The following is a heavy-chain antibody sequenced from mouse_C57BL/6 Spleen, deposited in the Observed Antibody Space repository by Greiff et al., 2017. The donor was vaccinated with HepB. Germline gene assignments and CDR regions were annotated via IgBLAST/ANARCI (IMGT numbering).Heavy chain of an antibody. Sequence: EVQLVESGGGLVKPGGSLKLSCAASGFTFSDYGMHWVRQAPEKGLEWVAYISSGSSTIYYADTVKGRFTISRDNAKNTLFLQMTSLRSEDTAMYYCARPQSSYDYYAMDYWGQGTSVTVSS. D-gene: IGHD6-5*01. J-gene: IGHJ4*01. V-gene: IGHV5-17*01. CDR2: ISSGSSTI. CDR1: GFTFSDYG. CDR3: ARPQSSYDYYAMDY.